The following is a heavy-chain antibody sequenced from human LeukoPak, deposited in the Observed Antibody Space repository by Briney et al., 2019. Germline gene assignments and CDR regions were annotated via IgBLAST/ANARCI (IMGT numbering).Heavy chain of an antibody. D-gene: IGHD6-13*01. CDR1: GYSFTSYW. CDR3: ARGGVFSWFDP. J-gene: IGHJ5*02. CDR2: IYSGDSDT. Sequence: GESLKISCKGSGYSFTSYWIAWVRQMPGKGLEWMGIIYSGDSDTRYSPSFQGQVTISADKSISTVYLQWSSLKSSDTAMYYCARGGVFSWFDPWGQGTLVAVSS. V-gene: IGHV5-51*01.